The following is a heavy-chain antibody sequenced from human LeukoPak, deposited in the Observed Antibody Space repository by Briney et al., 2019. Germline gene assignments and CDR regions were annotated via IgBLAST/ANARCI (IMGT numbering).Heavy chain of an antibody. CDR2: ISGSGGST. D-gene: IGHD3-3*01. Sequence: GGSLRLSCAASGFTFSSYAMSWVRQAPGKGLEWVSAISGSGGSTYYADSVKGRFTISRDNSKSTPYLQMNSLRAEDTAVYYCARDLGSLNYDFWSGYYNWFDPWGQGTLVTVSS. V-gene: IGHV3-23*01. CDR1: GFTFSSYA. CDR3: ARDLGSLNYDFWSGYYNWFDP. J-gene: IGHJ5*02.